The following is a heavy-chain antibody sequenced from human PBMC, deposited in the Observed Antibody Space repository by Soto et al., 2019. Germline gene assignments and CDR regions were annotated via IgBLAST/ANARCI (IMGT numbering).Heavy chain of an antibody. J-gene: IGHJ6*02. CDR1: GFPFSSYA. CDR3: AREVVPAAIAGSYYYGMDV. D-gene: IGHD2-2*01. V-gene: IGHV3-23*01. CDR2: ISGSGGST. Sequence: GGSLRLSCAASGFPFSSYAMNWVRQAPGKGLEWVSAISGSGGSTYYADSVKGRFTISRDYSKNTLYLQMNSLRAEDTAVYYCAREVVPAAIAGSYYYGMDVWGQGTTVTVSS.